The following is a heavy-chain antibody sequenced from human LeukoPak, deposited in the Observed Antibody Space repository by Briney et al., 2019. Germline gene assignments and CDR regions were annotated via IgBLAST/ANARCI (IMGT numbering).Heavy chain of an antibody. CDR1: GGSISSYY. CDR2: IYTSGST. CDR3: ARHYYDSSGYYYGHAFDI. J-gene: IGHJ3*02. D-gene: IGHD3-22*01. Sequence: SETLSLTCTVSGGSISSYYWSWIRQPAGKGPEWIGRIYTSGSTNYNPSLKSRVTMSVDTSKNQFSLKLSSVTAADTAVYYCARHYYDSSGYYYGHAFDIWGQGTMVTVSS. V-gene: IGHV4-4*07.